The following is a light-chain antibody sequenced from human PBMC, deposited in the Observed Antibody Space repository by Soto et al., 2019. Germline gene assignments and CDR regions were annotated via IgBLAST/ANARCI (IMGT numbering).Light chain of an antibody. CDR3: QQLSSYPWT. Sequence: DIQLTQSPSFLSASVGDRVTITCRASQDISSYLTWYQQKPGKAPELLIYGTSTLQSGVPSRFSGSGSGTEFTLTISSLQPEDFATYYCQQLSSYPWTFGQGTKVEIK. CDR2: GTS. J-gene: IGKJ1*01. CDR1: QDISSY. V-gene: IGKV1-9*01.